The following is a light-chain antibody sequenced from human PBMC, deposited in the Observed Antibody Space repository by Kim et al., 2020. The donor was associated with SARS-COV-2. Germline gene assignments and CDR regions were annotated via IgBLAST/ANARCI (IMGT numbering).Light chain of an antibody. CDR2: GKN. CDR3: NSRDSNNNVL. Sequence: VALGQTVRITCQGDSLRSYYATWYQQKPGQAPILVIYGKNNLPSGIPDRFSGSSSGNTASLTITGTQAGDEADDYCNSRDSNNNVLFGGGTRLTVL. V-gene: IGLV3-19*01. J-gene: IGLJ2*01. CDR1: SLRSYY.